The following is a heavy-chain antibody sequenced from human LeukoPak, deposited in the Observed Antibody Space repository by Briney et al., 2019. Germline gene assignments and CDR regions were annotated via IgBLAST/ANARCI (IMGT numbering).Heavy chain of an antibody. CDR2: VDPENGET. CDR3: ARWVSATGFFDY. J-gene: IGHJ4*02. CDR1: GYTFSDYY. Sequence: GASVKVSCKASGYTFSDYYIHWIQQGPGRGLEWMGRVDPENGETLYAQKFRGRVTFTADTSTETTYMEISGLGSEDTADYFCARWVSATGFFDYWGQGALVTVSS. V-gene: IGHV1-69-2*01. D-gene: IGHD1-1*01.